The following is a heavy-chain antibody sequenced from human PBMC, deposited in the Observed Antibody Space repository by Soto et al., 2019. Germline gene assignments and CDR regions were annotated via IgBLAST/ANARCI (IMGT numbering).Heavy chain of an antibody. V-gene: IGHV3-30*18. Sequence: VGSLRLSCAASGFTFSSYGMHWVRQAPGKGLEWVAVISYDGSNKYYADSVKGRFTISRDNSKNTLFLQMNSLRTEDTAVYYCAKEGYPYCAGHCYSEFCDYWGRNPGHRLL. CDR1: GFTFSSYG. D-gene: IGHD2-21*02. CDR3: AKEGYPYCAGHCYSEFCDY. J-gene: IGHJ4*01. CDR2: ISYDGSNK.